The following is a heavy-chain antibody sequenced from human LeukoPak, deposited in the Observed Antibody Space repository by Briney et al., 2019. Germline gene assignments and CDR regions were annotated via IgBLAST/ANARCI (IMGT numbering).Heavy chain of an antibody. V-gene: IGHV3-48*02. J-gene: IGHJ4*02. D-gene: IGHD2-15*01. CDR1: GFTLSSYG. CDR2: ISSRSSTI. CDR3: ARGCSGGICFGDFDY. Sequence: PGGSLRLSCVASGFTLSSYGMNWVRQAPGKGLEWISYISSRSSTIYYADSVKGRFTISRDNAKNSLYLQMNSLRDEDTAVYYCARGCSGGICFGDFDYWGQGTLGTVSS.